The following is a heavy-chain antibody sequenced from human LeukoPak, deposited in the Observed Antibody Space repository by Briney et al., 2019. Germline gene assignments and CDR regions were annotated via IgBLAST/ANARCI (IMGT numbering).Heavy chain of an antibody. J-gene: IGHJ4*02. CDR2: MSYDGSNK. CDR1: GFTFSSYA. CDR3: ARDGGGDITMVYYFDY. D-gene: IGHD3-10*01. V-gene: IGHV3-30-3*01. Sequence: PGGSLRLSCAASGFTFSSYAMHWVRQAPGKGLEWVAVMSYDGSNKYYADSVKGRFTISRDNTKNTLYLQMNSLRAEDTAVYYCARDGGGDITMVYYFDYWGQGTLVTVSS.